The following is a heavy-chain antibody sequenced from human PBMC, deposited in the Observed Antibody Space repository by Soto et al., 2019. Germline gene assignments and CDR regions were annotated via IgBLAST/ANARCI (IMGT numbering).Heavy chain of an antibody. Sequence: ASVKVSCKASGYTFTSYAMNWVRQAPGQGLEWMGWINTNTGNPTYAQGFTGRFVFSLDTSVSTAYLQICSLKAEDTAVYYCARGDTYYDFWSGYGPYGMDVWGQGTTVTVSS. CDR1: GYTFTSYA. D-gene: IGHD3-3*01. V-gene: IGHV7-4-1*01. CDR2: INTNTGNP. J-gene: IGHJ6*02. CDR3: ARGDTYYDFWSGYGPYGMDV.